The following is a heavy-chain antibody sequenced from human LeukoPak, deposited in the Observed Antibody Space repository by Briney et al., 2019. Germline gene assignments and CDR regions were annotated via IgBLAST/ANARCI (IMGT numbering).Heavy chain of an antibody. J-gene: IGHJ5*02. Sequence: PGGSLRLSCAASGFTFRSYSMNWVRQAPGKGLEWVYAIDPSSTYIYYADSVKGRFTISRDNAENSLYLQMNSLRAEDTAVYYCARGQGELLGWFDPWGQGTLVTVSS. V-gene: IGHV3-21*01. D-gene: IGHD3-10*01. CDR2: IDPSSTYI. CDR3: ARGQGELLGWFDP. CDR1: GFTFRSYS.